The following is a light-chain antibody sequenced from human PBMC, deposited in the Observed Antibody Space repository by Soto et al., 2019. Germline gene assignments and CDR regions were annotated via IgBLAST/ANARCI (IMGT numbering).Light chain of an antibody. J-gene: IGLJ1*01. CDR3: QSYDSSLSGSEV. CDR1: SYNIGAGHD. Sequence: QSVLTQPPSVSGAPGQRVTISCTGSSYNIGAGHDVHWYQQLPGTAPKLLIYGNGNRPSGVPDRFSGSKSGTSASLAITGLQADDEADYYCQSYDSSLSGSEVFGTGTKVTVL. V-gene: IGLV1-40*01. CDR2: GNG.